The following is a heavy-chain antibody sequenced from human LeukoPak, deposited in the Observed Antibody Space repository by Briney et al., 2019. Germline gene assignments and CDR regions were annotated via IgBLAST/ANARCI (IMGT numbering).Heavy chain of an antibody. CDR2: IYYSGST. J-gene: IGHJ4*02. CDR1: GGSISSYY. Sequence: PSETLSLTCTVFGGSISSYYWSWIRQPPGKGLEWIGYIYYSGSTNYNPSLKSRVTISVDTSKNQFSLKLSSVTAADTAVYYCASVDYGDYTFDYWGQGTLVTVSS. V-gene: IGHV4-59*01. D-gene: IGHD4-17*01. CDR3: ASVDYGDYTFDY.